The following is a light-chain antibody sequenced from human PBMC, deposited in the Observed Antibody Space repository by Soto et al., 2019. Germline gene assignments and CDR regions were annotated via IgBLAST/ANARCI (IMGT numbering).Light chain of an antibody. Sequence: IQMTQSPSTLSASGGDRVTITCRASHSISSWLAWYQQKPGKAPKLLIYKASSLESGVLSRFSGSGSGTEFTLTISSLQPDDFATYYCQQYNSYWTFGQGTKVEIK. J-gene: IGKJ1*01. CDR3: QQYNSYWT. CDR2: KAS. V-gene: IGKV1-5*03. CDR1: HSISSW.